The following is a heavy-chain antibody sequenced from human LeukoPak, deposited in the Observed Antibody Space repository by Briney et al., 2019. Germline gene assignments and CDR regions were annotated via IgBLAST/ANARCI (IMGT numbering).Heavy chain of an antibody. CDR3: TTAPPPPYRDPSVAPINGVTYYSSPMDV. D-gene: IGHD5-12*01. V-gene: IGHV3-33*01. CDR2: IWYDGSNK. CDR1: GFTFSSYG. J-gene: IGHJ6*03. Sequence: GGSLRLSCAASGFTFSSYGMHWVRQAPGKGLEWVAVIWYDGSNKYYADSVKGRFTISRDNSKNTLYLQMNSLRTEDTAVYYCTTAPPPPYRDPSVAPINGVTYYSSPMDVGGKGTRVTVS.